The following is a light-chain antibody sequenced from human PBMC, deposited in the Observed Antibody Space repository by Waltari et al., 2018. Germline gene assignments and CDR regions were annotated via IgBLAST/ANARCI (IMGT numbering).Light chain of an antibody. CDR3: LQRDRWLT. CDR1: QSVTNY. J-gene: IGKJ4*01. Sequence: DIVLTQSPATLSLSPGERATLSCRASQSVTNYLAWYQQKPGQAPRLLIYDISTRATASPARFNGSGSGTDFTLTISSLEPEDFAVYYCLQRDRWLTFGGGTKVEIK. CDR2: DIS. V-gene: IGKV3-11*01.